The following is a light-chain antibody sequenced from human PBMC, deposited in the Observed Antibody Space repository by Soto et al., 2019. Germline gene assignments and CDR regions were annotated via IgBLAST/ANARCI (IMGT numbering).Light chain of an antibody. CDR2: GAS. CDR1: QSVSSSY. J-gene: IGKJ2*01. CDR3: QQSFRSPYT. Sequence: EIVLTQSPGTLALSPGERATLSCRASQSVSSSYLAWYQQKPGQASRLLIHGASSRTTGIPDRFSGSGSGTDFTLTIARLEPEDFAVYYCQQSFRSPYTFGQGTRLEIK. V-gene: IGKV3-20*01.